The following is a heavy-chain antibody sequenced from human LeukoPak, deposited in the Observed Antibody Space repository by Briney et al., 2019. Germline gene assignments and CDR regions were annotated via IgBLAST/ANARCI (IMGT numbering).Heavy chain of an antibody. D-gene: IGHD5-18*01. J-gene: IGHJ4*02. Sequence: GGSLRLSCVASGFAFSDDSMNWVRQPPGKGLEWVSSVSSTSTYIYYADSVKGRFTISRDNARNSLFLQMNNLRVDDSAVYYCAREYTAMAYDYWGQGNLVTVSS. V-gene: IGHV3-21*01. CDR3: AREYTAMAYDY. CDR2: VSSTSTYI. CDR1: GFAFSDDS.